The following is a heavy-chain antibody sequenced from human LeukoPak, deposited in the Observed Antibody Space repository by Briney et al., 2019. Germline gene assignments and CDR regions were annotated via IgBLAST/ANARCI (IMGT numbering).Heavy chain of an antibody. CDR2: INPNSGDT. D-gene: IGHD2-2*01. J-gene: IGHJ4*02. CDR1: GYTFTGYH. CDR3: ASDYCSSTSCLFDY. V-gene: IGHV1-2*06. Sequence: GASVKVSCKASGYTFTGYHMHWVRQAPGQGLEWMGRINPNSGDTNYAQNFQGRVTMTRDTSISTAYMELSRLRSDDTAVYYCASDYCSSTSCLFDYWGQGTLVTVSS.